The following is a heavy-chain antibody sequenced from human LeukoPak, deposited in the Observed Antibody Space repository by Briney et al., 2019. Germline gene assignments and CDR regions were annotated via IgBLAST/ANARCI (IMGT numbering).Heavy chain of an antibody. CDR1: GFTFSNYW. D-gene: IGHD2-8*01. J-gene: IGHJ3*01. Sequence: PGGSLRLSCAASGFTFSNYWMTWVRRAPGKGLEWVANIRRDGSETHYVDSVMGRFTISRDNANNSLYLQMNSLRAEDSAVYYCARWRIDVNGYEEAFDLWGQGTMVTVSS. V-gene: IGHV3-7*01. CDR3: ARWRIDVNGYEEAFDL. CDR2: IRRDGSET.